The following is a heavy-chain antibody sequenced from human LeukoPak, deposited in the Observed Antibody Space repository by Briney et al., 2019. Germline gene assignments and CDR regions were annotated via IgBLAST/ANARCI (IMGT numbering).Heavy chain of an antibody. J-gene: IGHJ4*02. CDR2: IRYDGSNK. Sequence: PGGSLRLSCAASGFTFSSYAMHWVRQAPGKGLEWVAFIRYDGSNKYYADSVKGRFTISRDNSKNTLYLQMNSLRAEDTAVYYCAKDRVPGYCSSTSCYSTYYFDYWGQGTLVTVSS. CDR3: AKDRVPGYCSSTSCYSTYYFDY. V-gene: IGHV3-30*02. D-gene: IGHD2-2*01. CDR1: GFTFSSYA.